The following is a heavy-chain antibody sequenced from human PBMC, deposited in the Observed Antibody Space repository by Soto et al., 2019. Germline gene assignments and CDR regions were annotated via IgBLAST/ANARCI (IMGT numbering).Heavy chain of an antibody. Sequence: GSSVKVSCKASGYSFTSYYMYWVRQAPGQGLEWMGIINPSGGSTSYAQKFEGRVTMTRDTSTSTVYMELSSLRSEDTAVYYCAREPEVCSSTSCHFDYWGQGTMVTVSS. CDR1: GYSFTSYY. J-gene: IGHJ4*02. CDR3: AREPEVCSSTSCHFDY. D-gene: IGHD2-2*01. V-gene: IGHV1-46*01. CDR2: INPSGGST.